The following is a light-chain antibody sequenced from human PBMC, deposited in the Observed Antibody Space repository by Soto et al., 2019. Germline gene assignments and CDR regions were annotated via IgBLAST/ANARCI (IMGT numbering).Light chain of an antibody. V-gene: IGKV3-20*01. CDR1: QSVSGH. CDR3: QQYGSSLWT. J-gene: IGKJ1*01. CDR2: GAS. Sequence: EIVLTQSPGTLSLSPGERATLSCRASQSVSGHLAWYQQKPGQAPRLLIYGASSRATGIPDRFSGSGSGTDFTLTITRLEPEDVAVYYCQQYGSSLWTFGQGTKVEIK.